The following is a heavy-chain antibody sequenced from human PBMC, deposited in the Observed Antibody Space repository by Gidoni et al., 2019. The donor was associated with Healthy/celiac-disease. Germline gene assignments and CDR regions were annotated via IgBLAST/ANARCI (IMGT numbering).Heavy chain of an antibody. Sequence: QVQLVESGGGVVHPGRSLRLSCAASGFTFSSYGMHWVRQAPGKGLEWVAVISYDGSNKYYADTVKGRFTISRDKSKNTLYLQMNSLRAEDTAVYYCAKDRKYSSSSLDYWGQGTLVTVSS. CDR3: AKDRKYSSSSLDY. D-gene: IGHD6-13*01. J-gene: IGHJ4*02. CDR2: ISYDGSNK. V-gene: IGHV3-30*18. CDR1: GFTFSSYG.